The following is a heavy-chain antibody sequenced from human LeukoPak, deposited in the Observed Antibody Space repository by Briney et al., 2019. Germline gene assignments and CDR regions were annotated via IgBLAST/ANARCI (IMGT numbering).Heavy chain of an antibody. D-gene: IGHD3-16*01. CDR1: GYSFTSYG. Sequence: ASVKLSCTASGYSFTSYGISSLRQPPGQGLEWMGWISAYNGNTNYAQKLQGRVTMTTDTSTSTAYMELRSLRSDDTAVYCCARDVFWGKGEVRGGWFDPWGEGNLVTVSS. J-gene: IGHJ5*02. CDR2: ISAYNGNT. CDR3: ARDVFWGKGEVRGGWFDP. V-gene: IGHV1-18*01.